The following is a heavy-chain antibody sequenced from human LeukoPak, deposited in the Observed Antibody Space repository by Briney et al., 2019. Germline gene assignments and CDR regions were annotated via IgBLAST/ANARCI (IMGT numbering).Heavy chain of an antibody. D-gene: IGHD5-24*01. V-gene: IGHV4-59*02. CDR2: IYYSGTT. J-gene: IGHJ4*02. CDR1: GGSATNYY. CDR3: ATFKRHSYEATTFTGFDY. Sequence: SQTPSLTCTVSGGSATNYYSAWIRHPPGHGLQFLWHIYYSGTTSYPPSLTRRISISPVKSNNYFSLKLSTVTAADTAVYYCATFKRHSYEATTFTGFDYWGQGALVTVSS.